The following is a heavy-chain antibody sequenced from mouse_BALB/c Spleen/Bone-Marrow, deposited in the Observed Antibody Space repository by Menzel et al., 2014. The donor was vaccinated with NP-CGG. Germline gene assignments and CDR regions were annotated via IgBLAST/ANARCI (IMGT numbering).Heavy chain of an antibody. CDR2: IRNKAYGYTT. Sequence: EVQLVESGGGLVQPGGSLRLSCATSGFTLTDYYMNWVRQPPGKALEWLAFIRNKAYGYTTEYSASVKGRFTISRDNSQNILYLQMNTLRAEDSATYYCARDMGGLLFDSWGQGTTLSVSS. CDR1: GFTLTDYY. D-gene: IGHD1-1*01. CDR3: ARDMGGLLFDS. V-gene: IGHV7-3*02. J-gene: IGHJ2*01.